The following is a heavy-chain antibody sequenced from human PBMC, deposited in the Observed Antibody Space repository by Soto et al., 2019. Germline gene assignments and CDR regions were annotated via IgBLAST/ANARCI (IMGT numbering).Heavy chain of an antibody. CDR3: SRVDPGETSPFDH. CDR2: INPFDGSR. D-gene: IGHD3-10*01. CDR1: GYILTSYY. V-gene: IGHV1-46*03. Sequence: ASVKVSCKASGYILTSYYIHWVRQAPGQGLEWMGWINPFDGSRMFAQSFQGRVTMTRDMSTSTVYMEVSSLRSEDTAVYYCSRVDPGETSPFDHWGQGALVTVSS. J-gene: IGHJ4*02.